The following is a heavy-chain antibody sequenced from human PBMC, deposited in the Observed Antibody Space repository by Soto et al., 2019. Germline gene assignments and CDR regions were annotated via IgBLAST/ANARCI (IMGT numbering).Heavy chain of an antibody. CDR1: GFTFSMYS. CDR3: ARDHLILPAHDFFYGSDV. V-gene: IGHV3-7*03. CDR2: IPQDGVDG. J-gene: IGHJ6*02. D-gene: IGHD2-21*02. Sequence: DVKLVESGGGLVQPGDSLRLSCEVSGFTFSMYSMSWVRQSPGKGLEWVAKIPQDGVDGHYADSVKGRFIISRDNGKNSLHLQLNNLRAEDTAVYYCARDHLILPAHDFFYGSDVWGRGATVTVS.